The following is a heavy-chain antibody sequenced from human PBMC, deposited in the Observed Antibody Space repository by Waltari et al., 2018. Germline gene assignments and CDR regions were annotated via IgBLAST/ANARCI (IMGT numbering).Heavy chain of an antibody. CDR1: GFLYNDYW. V-gene: IGHV3-74*03. CDR2: IKSDGTNI. Sequence: EVQLVESGGGLVQPGGSLRLSCAVSGFLYNDYWLDWVRQAPGQGLVWVSRIKSDGTNIKYADSVSGRFTISRDSAKNTFYLQMNSLRVEDTAVYYCTRNPGYWGQGTLVTVAS. CDR3: TRNPGY. D-gene: IGHD2-15*01. J-gene: IGHJ4*02.